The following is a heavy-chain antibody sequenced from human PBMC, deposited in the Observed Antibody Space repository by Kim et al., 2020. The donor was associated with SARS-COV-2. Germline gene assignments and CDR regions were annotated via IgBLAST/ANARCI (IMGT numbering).Heavy chain of an antibody. V-gene: IGHV3-23*03. D-gene: IGHD4-17*01. CDR3: AKDERTGYGDYPNGMDV. CDR1: GFTFSSYA. CDR2: IYSGGSST. J-gene: IGHJ6*02. Sequence: GGSLRLSCAASGFTFSSYAMSWVRQAPGKGLEWVSVIYSGGSSTYYADSVKGRFTISRDNSKNTLYLQMNSLRAEDTAVYYCAKDERTGYGDYPNGMDVWGQGTTVTVSS.